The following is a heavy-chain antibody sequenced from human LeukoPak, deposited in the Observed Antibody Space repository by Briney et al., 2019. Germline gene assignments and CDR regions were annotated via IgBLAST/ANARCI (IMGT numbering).Heavy chain of an antibody. V-gene: IGHV3-7*01. CDR1: GFTFSSYW. CDR2: IKQDGSEK. J-gene: IGHJ4*02. CDR3: ARDQGAVAPDY. D-gene: IGHD6-19*01. Sequence: GGTLRLSRAASGFTFSSYWMSWVRQAPGKGLEWVANIKQDGSEKYYVDSVKGRFTISRDNAKNSLYLQMNSLRAEDTAVYYCARDQGAVAPDYWGQGTLVTVSS.